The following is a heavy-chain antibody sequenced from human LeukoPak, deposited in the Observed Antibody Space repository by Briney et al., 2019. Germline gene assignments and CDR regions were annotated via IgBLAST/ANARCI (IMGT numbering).Heavy chain of an antibody. J-gene: IGHJ3*02. CDR2: ISADESDI. V-gene: IGHV3-30*03. CDR1: GRMFITYC. Sequence: GGSLRLSCVASGRMFITYCMHWVRQAPGKGLEWLSMISADESDITYTDSVKGRFTTSRDKSKNTLYLQMASLRPEDTALYYCVIHDGHTRLDAFDIWGQGTMLIVSS. D-gene: IGHD5-24*01. CDR3: VIHDGHTRLDAFDI.